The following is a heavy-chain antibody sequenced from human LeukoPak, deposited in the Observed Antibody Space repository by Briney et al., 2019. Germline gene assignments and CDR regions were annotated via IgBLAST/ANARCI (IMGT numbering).Heavy chain of an antibody. Sequence: PSETLSLTCTVSGGSISSYYWSWLRQPPGKGLEWIGYIYYSGSTNYNPSLKSRVTISVDTSKNQFSLKLSSVTAADTAVYYCARRADYFDYWGQGTLVTVSS. V-gene: IGHV4-59*08. CDR3: ARRADYFDY. D-gene: IGHD6-25*01. CDR2: IYYSGST. J-gene: IGHJ4*02. CDR1: GGSISSYY.